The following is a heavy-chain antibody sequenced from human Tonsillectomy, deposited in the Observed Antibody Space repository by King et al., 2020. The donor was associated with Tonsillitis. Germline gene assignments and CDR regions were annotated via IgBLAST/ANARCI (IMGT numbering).Heavy chain of an antibody. Sequence: QLQESGPGLVKPSQTLSLTCTVSGGSISSGGYYWSWIRQHPGKGLEWIGYIYYSGSTYYNPSLKSRVTISVDTSKNQSSLKLSSVTAADTAVYYCARDRHYGSGSYYNTRAGWFDPWGQGTLVTVSS. CDR3: ARDRHYGSGSYYNTRAGWFDP. V-gene: IGHV4-31*03. CDR1: GGSISSGGYY. J-gene: IGHJ5*02. CDR2: IYYSGST. D-gene: IGHD3-10*01.